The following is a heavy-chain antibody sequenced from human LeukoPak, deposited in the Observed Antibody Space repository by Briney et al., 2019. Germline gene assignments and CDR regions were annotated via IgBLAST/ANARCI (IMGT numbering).Heavy chain of an antibody. Sequence: PSETLSLTCAVYGGSFSGYYWSWIRQPPGKGLEWIGEINHSGSTNYNPSLKSQVTISVDTSKNQFSLKLSSVTAADTAVYYCARGRITMVRGVRTFDYWGQGTLVTVSS. D-gene: IGHD3-10*01. CDR1: GGSFSGYY. J-gene: IGHJ4*02. CDR2: INHSGST. V-gene: IGHV4-34*01. CDR3: ARGRITMVRGVRTFDY.